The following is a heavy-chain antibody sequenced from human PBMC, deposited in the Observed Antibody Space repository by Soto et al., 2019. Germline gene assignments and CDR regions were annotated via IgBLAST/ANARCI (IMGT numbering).Heavy chain of an antibody. CDR3: ARGGIQLWFDY. CDR1: GYTFTSYA. CDR2: INAGNGNT. Sequence: ASVKVSCKASGYTFTSYAMHWVRQAPGQRLEWMGWINAGNGNTKYSQKYQGRDTITRDTSASTAYMELSSLRSEDTAVYYCARGGIQLWFDYWGQGTLVTVSS. V-gene: IGHV1-3*01. J-gene: IGHJ4*02. D-gene: IGHD5-18*01.